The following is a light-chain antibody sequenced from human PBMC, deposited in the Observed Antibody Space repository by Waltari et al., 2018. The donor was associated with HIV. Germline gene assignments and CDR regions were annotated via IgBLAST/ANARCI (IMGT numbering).Light chain of an antibody. J-gene: IGKJ2*01. CDR1: KRIVHSDGNNH. Sequence: VEMTQSPLPLPATLGQPASISCTSSKRIVHSDGNNHLRWFQQRPGQSPRRLIYSLSNRDSGVPDRFSGRGSGTHFTLKISRVEAEDVGIYYCLQVTYWPHTFGQGTRLEI. V-gene: IGKV2-30*02. CDR2: SLS. CDR3: LQVTYWPHT.